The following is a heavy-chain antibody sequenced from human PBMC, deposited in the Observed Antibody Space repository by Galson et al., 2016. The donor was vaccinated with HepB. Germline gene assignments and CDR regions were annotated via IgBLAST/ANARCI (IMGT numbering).Heavy chain of an antibody. CDR2: ITRDGGYT. CDR1: GFSFHEWT. J-gene: IGHJ4*02. Sequence: SLRLSCAVSGFSFHEWTLHWVRQVPGRGLEWVSLITRDGGYTVYADSVKGRFTISRDSSENSPFLQMNSLRVEDTAFYYCAVERLQFFDYWGRETLVTVSS. V-gene: IGHV3-43*01. D-gene: IGHD5-24*01. CDR3: AVERLQFFDY.